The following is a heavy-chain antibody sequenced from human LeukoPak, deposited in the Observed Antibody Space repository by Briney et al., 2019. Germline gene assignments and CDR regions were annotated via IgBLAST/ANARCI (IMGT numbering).Heavy chain of an antibody. Sequence: LSGGSLRLSCAASGFSFSNYGMSWVRQAPGKGLEWVSAINGGGGNTYYADSVKGRFTISRDNSKSTLYLQMNSLRAEDTAVYYCAKAGYYDSSGYVRRPLDYWGQGTLVTVSS. CDR3: AKAGYYDSSGYVRRPLDY. CDR2: INGGGGNT. V-gene: IGHV3-23*01. D-gene: IGHD3-22*01. CDR1: GFSFSNYG. J-gene: IGHJ4*02.